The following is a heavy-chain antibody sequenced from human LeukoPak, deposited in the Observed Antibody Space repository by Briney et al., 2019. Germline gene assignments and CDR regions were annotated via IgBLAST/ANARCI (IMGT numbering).Heavy chain of an antibody. D-gene: IGHD6-13*01. V-gene: IGHV1-69*06. CDR2: IIPIFGTA. Sequence: ASVKVSCKASGGTFSSYAISRVRQAPGQGLEWMGGIIPIFGTANYAQKFQGRVTITADKSTSTAYVELSSLRSEDTAVYYCARADWVAAAGRRGYYFDYWGQGTLVTVSS. J-gene: IGHJ4*02. CDR1: GGTFSSYA. CDR3: ARADWVAAAGRRGYYFDY.